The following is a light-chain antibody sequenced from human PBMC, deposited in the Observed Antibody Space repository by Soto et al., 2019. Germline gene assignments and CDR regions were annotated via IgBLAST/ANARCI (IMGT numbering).Light chain of an antibody. J-gene: IGKJ1*01. CDR3: QQYPGT. V-gene: IGKV1-5*03. CDR2: KAS. CDR1: QIISSW. Sequence: DSQMTQSPSTLSASVGDRVTITCRASQIISSWLAWYQQKPGKAPKLLIYKASSLESGVPSRFSGSGSGTEFTLTISSLQPDDFATYYCQQYPGTFGQGTKVEIK.